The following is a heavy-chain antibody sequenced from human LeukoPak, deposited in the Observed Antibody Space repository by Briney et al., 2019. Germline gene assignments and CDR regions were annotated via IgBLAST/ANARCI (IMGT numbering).Heavy chain of an antibody. J-gene: IGHJ4*02. V-gene: IGHV3-23*01. D-gene: IGHD3-3*01. CDR1: GFTFSSYA. Sequence: GGSLRLSCAASGFTFSSYAMSWVRQAPGEGLEWVSAISGSGGSTYYADSVKGRFTISRDNSKNTLDLQINSLRAEDTAVYYCAKPGIRFLEWLLPYYFDYWGQGTLVTVSS. CDR2: ISGSGGST. CDR3: AKPGIRFLEWLLPYYFDY.